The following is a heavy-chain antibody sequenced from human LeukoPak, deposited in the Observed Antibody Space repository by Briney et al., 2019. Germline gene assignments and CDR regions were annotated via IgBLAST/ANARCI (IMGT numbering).Heavy chain of an antibody. J-gene: IGHJ4*02. Sequence: GGSLRLSCAASGFTFSNFWMHWVRQAPGKGLVWVSRINTDGSSTAYADSVKGRLTISRDNAKNTLYLQMNNLRIEDTATYFCARDMSWNSVSYWGRGTLVTVSS. CDR2: INTDGSST. CDR3: ARDMSWNSVSY. CDR1: GFTFSNFW. D-gene: IGHD1-7*01. V-gene: IGHV3-74*01.